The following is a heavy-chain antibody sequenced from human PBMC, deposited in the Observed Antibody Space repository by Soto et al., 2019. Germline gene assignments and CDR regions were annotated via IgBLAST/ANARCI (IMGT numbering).Heavy chain of an antibody. CDR3: ARLLSYSGSRSPFDS. CDR2: IYPGDSDT. D-gene: IGHD1-26*01. V-gene: IGHV5-51*01. CDR1: GYNFASRW. J-gene: IGHJ4*02. Sequence: EVQLVQAGAQMKKPGESLKISCQGFGYNFASRWIGWVRQMPGKGLEWVASIYPGDSDTRYSPSFQGQVTISADKSIDTIYLQWSSLKASDTAIYYCARLLSYSGSRSPFDSWGPGTRVTVSS.